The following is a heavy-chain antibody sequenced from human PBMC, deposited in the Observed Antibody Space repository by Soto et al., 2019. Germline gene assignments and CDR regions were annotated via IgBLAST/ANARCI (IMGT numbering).Heavy chain of an antibody. D-gene: IGHD2-2*03. CDR3: ARDPGYCSRTSFYGGAFDR. Sequence: EVKLVESGGDLVQPGGSLRLSCAASGFTFITYGMNWVRQAPGKGLEWLSYITTSSSNRLYADSVKGRFTISREDAKNSLYLQMDRLRGEDTAFYYCARDPGYCSRTSFYGGAFDRWGQGTLVTVSS. CDR1: GFTFITYG. CDR2: ITTSSSNR. J-gene: IGHJ4*02. V-gene: IGHV3-48*01.